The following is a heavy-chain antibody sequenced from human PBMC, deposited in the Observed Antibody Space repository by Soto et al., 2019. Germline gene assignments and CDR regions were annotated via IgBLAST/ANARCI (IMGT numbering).Heavy chain of an antibody. CDR3: ARGLPDIVVVPAAIYFDY. Sequence: QVQLQQWGAGLLKPSETLSLTCAVYGGSFSGYYWSWIRQPPGKGLEWIGEINHSGSTNYNPSLKSRVTISVDTSKNQFSLKLSSVTAADTAVYYCARGLPDIVVVPAAIYFDYWGQGTLVTVSS. D-gene: IGHD2-2*01. J-gene: IGHJ4*02. V-gene: IGHV4-34*01. CDR2: INHSGST. CDR1: GGSFSGYY.